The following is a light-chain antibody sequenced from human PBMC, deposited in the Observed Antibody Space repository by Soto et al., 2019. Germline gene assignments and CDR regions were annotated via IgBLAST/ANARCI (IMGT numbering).Light chain of an antibody. CDR3: SSYSTGGSYV. V-gene: IGLV2-14*01. Sequence: QSVLTQPASVSGSPGLSIAISCTGTSRDVGGYNSVSWYQQQPGKVPKLLIYDVRNRPSGVANRFSGSKSGNTASLTISGLQADDEGDYYCSSYSTGGSYVFGTGTKLTVL. CDR1: SRDVGGYNS. J-gene: IGLJ1*01. CDR2: DVR.